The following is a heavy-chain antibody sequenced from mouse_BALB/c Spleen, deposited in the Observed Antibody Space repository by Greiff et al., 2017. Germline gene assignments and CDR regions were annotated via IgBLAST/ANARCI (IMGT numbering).Heavy chain of an antibody. CDR3: ASQILYYRYESWFAY. V-gene: IGHV3-2*02. CDR2: ISYSGST. D-gene: IGHD2-14*01. Sequence: EVKLMESGPGLVKPSQSLSLTCTVTGYSITSDYAWNWIRQFPGNKLEWMGYISYSGSTSYNPSLKSRISITRDTSKNQFFLQLNSVTTEDTATYYCASQILYYRYESWFAYWGQGTLVTVSA. J-gene: IGHJ3*01. CDR1: GYSITSDYA.